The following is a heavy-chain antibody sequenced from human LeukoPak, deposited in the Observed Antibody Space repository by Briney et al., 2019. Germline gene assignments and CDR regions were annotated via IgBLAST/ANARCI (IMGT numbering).Heavy chain of an antibody. D-gene: IGHD3-10*01. CDR3: AKDLMRDRWFGES. Sequence: NPGGSLRLSCAASGFTFSSYSMNWVRQAPGKGLEWVSSISSSSSYIYYADSVKGRFTISRDTSRNTLYLQMNSLRLEDTAVYYCAKDLMRDRWFGESWGQGTLVTVSS. CDR1: GFTFSSYS. V-gene: IGHV3-21*01. J-gene: IGHJ5*02. CDR2: ISSSSSYI.